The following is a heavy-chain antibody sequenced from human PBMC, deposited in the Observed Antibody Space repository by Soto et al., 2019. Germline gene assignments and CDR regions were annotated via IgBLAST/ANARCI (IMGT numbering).Heavy chain of an antibody. CDR2: ISHSGST. J-gene: IGHJ5*02. CDR1: GGSFSGYY. D-gene: IGHD6-6*01. CDR3: ARTYSSSSSSRDNWFDP. Sequence: SETLSLTCAVYGGSFSGYYWSWIRQPPGKGLEWIGEISHSGSTNYNPSLKSRVTISVDTSKNQFSLKLSSVTAADTAVYYCARTYSSSSSSRDNWFDPWGQGTLVTVSS. V-gene: IGHV4-34*01.